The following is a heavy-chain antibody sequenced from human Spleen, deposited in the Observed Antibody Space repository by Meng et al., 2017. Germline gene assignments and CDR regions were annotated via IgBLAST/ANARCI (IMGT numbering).Heavy chain of an antibody. Sequence: SGPTLVKPTETLTLTCTVSGFSLSNARMGVSWIRQPPGKALEWLAHIFSNDEKSYSTSLKSRLTISKDTSKSQVVLTMTNMDPVDTATYYCARKYSSSWYRFYDYWGQGTLVTVSS. V-gene: IGHV2-26*01. J-gene: IGHJ4*02. CDR1: GFSLSNARMG. CDR3: ARKYSSSWYRFYDY. D-gene: IGHD6-13*01. CDR2: IFSNDEK.